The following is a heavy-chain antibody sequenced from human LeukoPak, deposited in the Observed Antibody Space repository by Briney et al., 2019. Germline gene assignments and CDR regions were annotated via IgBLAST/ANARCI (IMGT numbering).Heavy chain of an antibody. J-gene: IGHJ3*02. Sequence: GKSLKISCKASGYSFSSHWIGWVRQMSGKGLGWMGIIYPGDSDTTYSPSFQGQVTISADKSISTAYLQWSSLKASDSAMYYCARRQSSGWYLFDIWGQGTMVTVSS. D-gene: IGHD6-19*01. V-gene: IGHV5-51*01. CDR2: IYPGDSDT. CDR3: ARRQSSGWYLFDI. CDR1: GYSFSSHW.